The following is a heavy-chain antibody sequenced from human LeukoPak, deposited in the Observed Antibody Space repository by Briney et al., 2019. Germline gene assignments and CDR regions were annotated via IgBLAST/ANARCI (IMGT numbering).Heavy chain of an antibody. CDR3: AGHTYPDAFDI. CDR1: GFTFSSYW. J-gene: IGHJ3*02. Sequence: PGGSLRLSCAASGFTFSSYWMSWVRQAPGKGLEWVANIKQDGSEKYYVDSVKGRFTISRDNAKNSLYLQMNSLRAEDTAVYYCAGHTYPDAFDIWGQGTMVTVSS. V-gene: IGHV3-7*01. CDR2: IKQDGSEK. D-gene: IGHD2-2*01.